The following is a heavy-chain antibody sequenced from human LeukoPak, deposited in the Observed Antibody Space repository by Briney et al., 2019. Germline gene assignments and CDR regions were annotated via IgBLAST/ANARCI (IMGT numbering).Heavy chain of an antibody. D-gene: IGHD4-23*01. V-gene: IGHV3-21*01. J-gene: IGHJ3*02. CDR3: ARYESVDDAFDI. Sequence: GGSLRLSCAASGFTFSSYSMNWVRQAPGKGLEWVSSISSSSSYIYYADSVKRRFTISRDNAKNSLYLQMNSLRAEDTAVYYCARYESVDDAFDIWGQGTMVTVSS. CDR2: ISSSSSYI. CDR1: GFTFSSYS.